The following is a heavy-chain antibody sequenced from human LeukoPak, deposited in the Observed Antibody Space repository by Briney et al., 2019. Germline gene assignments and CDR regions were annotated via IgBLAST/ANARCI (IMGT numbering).Heavy chain of an antibody. V-gene: IGHV3-23*01. D-gene: IGHD2-15*01. CDR3: AKQLGYCSDGSCYFPY. CDR1: GFTFSSSA. CDR2: ISNNGGYT. J-gene: IGHJ4*02. Sequence: GGSLRLSCAAFGFTFSSSAMSWVRQAPGKGLEWVSAISNNGGYTYYADSVQGRSTISRDNSKSTLCLQMNSLRAEDTAVYYCAKQLGYCSDGSCYFPYWGQGTLVTVSS.